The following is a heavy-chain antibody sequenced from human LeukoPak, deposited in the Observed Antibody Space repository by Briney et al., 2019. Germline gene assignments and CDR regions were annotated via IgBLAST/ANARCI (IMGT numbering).Heavy chain of an antibody. D-gene: IGHD3-10*01. CDR3: ARGKGRSFYYYYMDV. V-gene: IGHV4-34*01. CDR1: GESFSGYY. Sequence: PSETLSLTCAVYGESFSGYYWTWIRQPPGKGLQWIGEINHSGSTNYNPSLKSRVTMSVDTSKNQFSLKMTSMTAADTAVYYCARGKGRSFYYYYMDVWGKGTTVTISS. J-gene: IGHJ6*03. CDR2: INHSGST.